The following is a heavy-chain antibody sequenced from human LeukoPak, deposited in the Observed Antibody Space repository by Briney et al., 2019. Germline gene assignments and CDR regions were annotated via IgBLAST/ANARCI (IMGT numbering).Heavy chain of an antibody. CDR1: GFTFNTYS. CDR3: AKDVRRYGDYVRSAHFDY. J-gene: IGHJ4*02. D-gene: IGHD4-17*01. CDR2: IDSSGGYM. Sequence: SGGSLRLSCEASGFTFNTYSMNWARQAPGKGLEWVSSIDSSGGYMFYADSVKGRFTISRDNAKNSLYLQMNSLRAEDMALYYCAKDVRRYGDYVRSAHFDYWGQGTLVTVSS. V-gene: IGHV3-21*04.